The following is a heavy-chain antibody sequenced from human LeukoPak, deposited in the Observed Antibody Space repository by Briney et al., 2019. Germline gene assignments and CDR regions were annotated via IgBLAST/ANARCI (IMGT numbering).Heavy chain of an antibody. CDR3: AVPGSSFATYYYGMDV. D-gene: IGHD6-13*01. Sequence: SVTVSCKASGGTFSSYAISWVRQAPGQGLEWMGGIIPIFGTANYAQKFQGRVTITADESTSTAYMELSSLRSEDTAVYYCAVPGSSFATYYYGMDVWGQGTTVTVSS. CDR1: GGTFSSYA. J-gene: IGHJ6*02. CDR2: IIPIFGTA. V-gene: IGHV1-69*13.